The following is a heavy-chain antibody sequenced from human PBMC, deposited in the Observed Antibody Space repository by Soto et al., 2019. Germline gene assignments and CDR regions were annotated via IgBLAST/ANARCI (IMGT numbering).Heavy chain of an antibody. CDR2: TYYRSKWYY. D-gene: IGHD2-8*02. Sequence: PSQTLSLTCAISGDSVSINSAARNWIRQSPSRGLEWLGRTYYRSKWYYNYAVPVKSRITINPDTSKNQFSLQLNSVTPEDTAVYFCARSRDCTSATCLNDYWGPGTLVTVSS. CDR3: ARSRDCTSATCLNDY. CDR1: GDSVSINSAA. J-gene: IGHJ4*02. V-gene: IGHV6-1*01.